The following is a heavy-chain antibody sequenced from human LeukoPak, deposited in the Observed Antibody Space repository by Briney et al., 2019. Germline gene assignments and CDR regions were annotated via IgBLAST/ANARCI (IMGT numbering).Heavy chain of an antibody. CDR2: ITSSSNYI. V-gene: IGHV3-21*01. Sequence: GGSLRLSCAASGFTFSIYSMNWVRQAPGKGLEWLSSITSSSNYIYYADSVKGRFTISRDNVQNSLYLQMNSLRAEDTATYYCARDRGYFDNWGQGTLVTVSS. J-gene: IGHJ4*02. CDR3: ARDRGYFDN. CDR1: GFTFSIYS.